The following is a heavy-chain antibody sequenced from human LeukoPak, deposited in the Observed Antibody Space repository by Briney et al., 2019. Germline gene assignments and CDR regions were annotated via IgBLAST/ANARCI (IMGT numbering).Heavy chain of an antibody. J-gene: IGHJ6*04. CDR3: AELGITMIGGV. V-gene: IGHV3-21*01. CDR2: ISISSSYI. CDR1: GFTFSRYS. D-gene: IGHD3-10*02. Sequence: MSGGSLRLSCAASGFTFSRYSMNWVRQAPGKGLEWVSSISISSSYIYYADSVKGRFTISRDNAKNSLYLQMNSLRAEDTAVYYCAELGITMIGGVWGKGTTVTISS.